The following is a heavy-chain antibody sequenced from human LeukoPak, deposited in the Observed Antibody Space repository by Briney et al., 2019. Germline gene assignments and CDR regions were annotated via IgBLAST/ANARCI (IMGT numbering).Heavy chain of an antibody. V-gene: IGHV1-24*01. Sequence: ASVKVCCNVSGYTLAELSIHWVRQAHGKGLELMGGFDPEDGKTIYAQKLQRRVTLTEDPSTDTDYMELSSLKSEDTPVYYCASPPHVLAAIGPPHYYMHVWGKGTTVSVSS. CDR2: FDPEDGKT. D-gene: IGHD2-2*01. J-gene: IGHJ6*03. CDR3: ASPPHVLAAIGPPHYYMHV. CDR1: GYTLAELS.